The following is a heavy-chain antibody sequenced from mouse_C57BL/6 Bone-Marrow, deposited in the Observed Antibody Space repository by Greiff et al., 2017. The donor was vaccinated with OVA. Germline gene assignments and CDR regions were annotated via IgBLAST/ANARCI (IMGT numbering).Heavy chain of an antibody. J-gene: IGHJ3*01. CDR3: AREDYGSSYEFAY. V-gene: IGHV1-19*01. D-gene: IGHD1-1*01. CDR1: GYTFTDYY. Sequence: DVKLQESGPVLVKPGASVKMSCKASGYTFTDYYMNWVKQSHGKSLEWIGVINPYNGVTSYNQKFKGKATLTVDTSSSTAYMELNSLTTEDSAVYYCAREDYGSSYEFAYWGQGTLVTVSA. CDR2: INPYNGVT.